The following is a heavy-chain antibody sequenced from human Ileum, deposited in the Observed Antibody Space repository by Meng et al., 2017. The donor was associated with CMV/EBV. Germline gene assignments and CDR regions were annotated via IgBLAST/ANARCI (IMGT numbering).Heavy chain of an antibody. Sequence: SLKISWEASGFRFDDFGMHWVRHAPGKGLEWVSGITWNSDTIEYADSVEGRFTVSRDNGNKLLYLHMSSLRPEDTALYYCAKDTRLCTGGTCYSILDHWGQGTQVTVSS. CDR3: AKDTRLCTGGTCYSILDH. CDR1: GFRFDDFG. CDR2: ITWNSDTI. V-gene: IGHV3-9*01. D-gene: IGHD2-15*01. J-gene: IGHJ1*01.